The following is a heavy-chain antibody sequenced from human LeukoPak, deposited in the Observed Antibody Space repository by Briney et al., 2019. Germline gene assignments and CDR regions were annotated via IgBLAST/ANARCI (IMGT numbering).Heavy chain of an antibody. D-gene: IGHD4-17*01. J-gene: IGHJ4*02. CDR2: INHSGST. Sequence: SETLSLTCAVYGGSFSGYYWSWIRQPPGKGLEWIGEINHSGSTNYNPSLKSRVTISVDASKNQFSLKLSSVTAADTAVYYCARRPGYGDYPKYYFDYWGQGTLVTVSS. V-gene: IGHV4-34*01. CDR1: GGSFSGYY. CDR3: ARRPGYGDYPKYYFDY.